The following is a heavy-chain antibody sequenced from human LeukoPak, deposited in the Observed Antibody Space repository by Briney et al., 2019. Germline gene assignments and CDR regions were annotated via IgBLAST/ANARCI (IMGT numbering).Heavy chain of an antibody. CDR1: GASISSYY. Sequence: SETLSLTCTVSGASISSYYWSWIRQPAGKGLEWIGRIYTSGSTNYNPSLKSRVTMSVDTSKNQFSLKLSSVTAADTAVYYCARDGYSSRRFDYWGQGTLVTVSS. V-gene: IGHV4-4*07. CDR3: ARDGYSSRRFDY. CDR2: IYTSGST. J-gene: IGHJ4*02. D-gene: IGHD6-13*01.